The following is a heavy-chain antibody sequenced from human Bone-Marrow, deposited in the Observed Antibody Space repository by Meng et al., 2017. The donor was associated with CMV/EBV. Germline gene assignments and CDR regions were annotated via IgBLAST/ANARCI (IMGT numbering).Heavy chain of an antibody. D-gene: IGHD2-2*01. CDR3: ARDGLVEYQRKGAFDI. Sequence: SETLSLTCAVYGGSFSGYYWSWIRQPPGKGLEWIGEINHSGSTNYNPSLKSRVTISVDTSKNQFSLKLSSVTAADTAVYYCARDGLVEYQRKGAFDIWGQGTMVTVSS. CDR1: GGSFSGYY. J-gene: IGHJ3*02. V-gene: IGHV4-34*01. CDR2: INHSGST.